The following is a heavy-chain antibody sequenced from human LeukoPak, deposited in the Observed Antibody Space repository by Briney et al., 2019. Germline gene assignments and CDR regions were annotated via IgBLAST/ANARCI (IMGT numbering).Heavy chain of an antibody. CDR3: ARRSEVRGYYYYFDY. D-gene: IGHD3-22*01. J-gene: IGHJ4*02. V-gene: IGHV5-10-1*01. Sequence: KRGESLKISCKGSGYSFTSYWISWVRQMPGKGLEWTGRIDPSDSYTNYSPSFQGHVTISADKSISTAYLQWSSLKASDTAMYYCARRSEVRGYYYYFDYWGQGTLVTVSS. CDR2: IDPSDSYT. CDR1: GYSFTSYW.